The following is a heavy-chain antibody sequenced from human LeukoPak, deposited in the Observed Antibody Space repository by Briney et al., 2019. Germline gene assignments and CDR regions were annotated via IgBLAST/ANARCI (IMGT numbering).Heavy chain of an antibody. CDR2: IFGGGDT. V-gene: IGHV3-53*01. CDR3: WRPNVLSSVDF. Sequence: HPGGSLRLSCAGSGYTVGSNYMTWVRQAPGKGLEWVSLIFGGGDTRYADSVKGRFTISKDNSKNTVYLQMNSLRADDTAVYFCWRPNVLSSVDFWGRGTLVTVAS. CDR1: GYTVGSNY. J-gene: IGHJ4*02. D-gene: IGHD5/OR15-5a*01.